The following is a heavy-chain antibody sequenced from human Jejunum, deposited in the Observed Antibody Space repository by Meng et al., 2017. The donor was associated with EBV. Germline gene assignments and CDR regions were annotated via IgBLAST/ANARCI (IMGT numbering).Heavy chain of an antibody. D-gene: IGHD4-17*01. V-gene: IGHV4-39*01. CDR3: AMGPDYAKSGY. CDR1: GGSISSSIYC. J-gene: IGHJ4*02. CDR2: ICFSDYT. Sequence: QLQLPESGPGRVKPSETLSPTCTVSGGSISSSIYCWGWIRQPPGKGLEWIGSICFSDYTYHNPSLKSRVTISADTSKNQFSLSLTSVTAADTAVYYCAMGPDYAKSGYWGQGTLVTVFS.